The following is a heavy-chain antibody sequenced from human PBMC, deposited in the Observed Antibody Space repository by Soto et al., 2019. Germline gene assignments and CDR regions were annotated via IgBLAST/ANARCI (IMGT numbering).Heavy chain of an antibody. J-gene: IGHJ3*02. CDR3: ARVWVGAPLGRAFDI. Sequence: QVQLQESGPGLVKPSQTLSLTCTVSGGSISSGGDYWSWIRQHPGKGLEWSGYIYDSGSTYYNPPLKSRVTISVYTSKNQFSLKLSSVTAADTAVYYCARVWVGAPLGRAFDIWGQGTMVTVSS. V-gene: IGHV4-31*03. D-gene: IGHD1-26*01. CDR1: GGSISSGGDY. CDR2: IYDSGST.